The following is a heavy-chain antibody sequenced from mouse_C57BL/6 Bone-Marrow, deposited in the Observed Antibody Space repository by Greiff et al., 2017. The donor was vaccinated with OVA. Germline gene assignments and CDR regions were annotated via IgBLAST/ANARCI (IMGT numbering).Heavy chain of an antibody. D-gene: IGHD1-1*01. CDR2: ISDGGSYT. J-gene: IGHJ1*03. V-gene: IGHV5-4*01. Sequence: EVQLVESGGGLVKPGGSLKLSCAASGFTFSSYAMSWVRQTPEKRLEWVATISDGGSYTYYQDNVKGRFTISRDNAKNNLYLQMSHLKSEDTAMYYCARDGPYYYGSSWWYFDVWGTGTTVTVSS. CDR3: ARDGPYYYGSSWWYFDV. CDR1: GFTFSSYA.